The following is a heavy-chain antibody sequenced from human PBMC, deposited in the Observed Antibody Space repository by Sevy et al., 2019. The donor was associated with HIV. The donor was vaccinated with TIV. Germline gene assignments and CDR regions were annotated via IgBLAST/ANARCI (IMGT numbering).Heavy chain of an antibody. D-gene: IGHD3-16*01. CDR1: GFTFSSFG. CDR2: ISFDVDYV. CDR3: AKDGGNAPQYYGMDV. J-gene: IGHJ6*02. V-gene: IGHV3-30*18. Sequence: GGSLRLSCAASGFTFSSFGLHWVRQAPGKGLEWVASISFDVDYVYYADSVKGRFTISRENSKIILYLQMNSLRVEDTALYYCAKDGGNAPQYYGMDVWGQGTTVTVSS.